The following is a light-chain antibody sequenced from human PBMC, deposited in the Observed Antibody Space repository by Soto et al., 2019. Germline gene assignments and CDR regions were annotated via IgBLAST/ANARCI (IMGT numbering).Light chain of an antibody. Sequence: EIVMTQSPATLSLYRGERATRSCRASESISSYLAWYQQKPGQAPRLLIYGASSRATGIPDRFSGSGSGTDLTLTISRLEPEDFAVYYCQQYGSSGTFGQGTKVDIK. V-gene: IGKV3-20*01. CDR1: ESISSY. CDR2: GAS. J-gene: IGKJ1*01. CDR3: QQYGSSGT.